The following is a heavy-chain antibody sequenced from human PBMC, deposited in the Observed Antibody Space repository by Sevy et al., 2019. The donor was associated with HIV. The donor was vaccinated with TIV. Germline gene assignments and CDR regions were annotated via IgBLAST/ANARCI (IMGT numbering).Heavy chain of an antibody. CDR2: IYYSGST. V-gene: IGHV4-39*01. Sequence: SETLSLTCTVSGGSISSSSYYWGWIRQPPGKGLEWIGSIYYSGSTYYNPSLKSLVTISVDTSKNQFSLMLSSVTAADTAVYYCARQYCSGGSCYQFSNYYYYGMDVWGQGTTVTVSS. CDR3: ARQYCSGGSCYQFSNYYYYGMDV. D-gene: IGHD2-15*01. CDR1: GGSISSSSYY. J-gene: IGHJ6*02.